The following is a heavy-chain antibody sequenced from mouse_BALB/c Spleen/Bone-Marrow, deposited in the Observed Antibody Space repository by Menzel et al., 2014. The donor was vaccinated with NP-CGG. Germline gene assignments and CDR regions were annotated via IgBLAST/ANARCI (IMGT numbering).Heavy chain of an antibody. Sequence: VKLQESGAQLVRPGASVKISCKASGYSFTSYWMHWVKQRPGQGLEWIGMIDPSDSETRLNQKFKDKATLTVDKSSSTAYMQLSSPTSEDSAVYYCARDGITTATYYYAMDYWGQGTSVTVSS. J-gene: IGHJ4*01. CDR1: GYSFTSYW. CDR2: IDPSDSET. CDR3: ARDGITTATYYYAMDY. D-gene: IGHD1-2*01. V-gene: IGHV1S126*01.